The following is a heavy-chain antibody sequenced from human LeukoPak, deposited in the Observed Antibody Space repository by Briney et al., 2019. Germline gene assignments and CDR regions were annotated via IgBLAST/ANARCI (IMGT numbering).Heavy chain of an antibody. J-gene: IGHJ1*01. CDR3: ATGVDYYDSSGYYPSDAAEYFQH. V-gene: IGHV4-59*01. CDR2: VFYSGRT. Sequence: SETLSLTCTVSGGSITSYYWSWIRQPPGKGLEWIGYVFYSGRTNYNPSLKSRVTISLGTSKNQFSLKLSSVTAADTAVYYCATGVDYYDSSGYYPSDAAEYFQHWGQGTLVTVSS. D-gene: IGHD3-22*01. CDR1: GGSITSYY.